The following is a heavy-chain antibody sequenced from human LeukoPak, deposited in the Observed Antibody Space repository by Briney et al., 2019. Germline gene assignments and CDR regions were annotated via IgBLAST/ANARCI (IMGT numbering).Heavy chain of an antibody. Sequence: PRGSLRLACAASGFTFSTYWIHWVRQAPGKGLVWVSLIKSDGSSITYADSVKGRFTISRDNAKNTLYLQMNSLRVEDTAVYYCARASSGRLPHFDSWGQGTLVTVSS. CDR3: ARASSGRLPHFDS. CDR1: GFTFSTYW. D-gene: IGHD3-22*01. J-gene: IGHJ4*02. CDR2: IKSDGSSI. V-gene: IGHV3-74*01.